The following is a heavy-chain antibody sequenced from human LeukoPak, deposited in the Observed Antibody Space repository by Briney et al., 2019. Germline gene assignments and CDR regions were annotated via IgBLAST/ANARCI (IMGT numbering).Heavy chain of an antibody. CDR2: MNPNSGNT. Sequence: ASVKVSCKASGYTFTSYDINWVRQATGQGLEWMGWMNPNSGNTGYAQKFQGRVTMTRNTSISTAYMELSSLRSEDTAVYYCARGPPASGYDVVDWYFDLWGRGTLVTVSS. CDR3: ARGPPASGYDVVDWYFDL. D-gene: IGHD5-12*01. J-gene: IGHJ2*01. CDR1: GYTFTSYD. V-gene: IGHV1-8*01.